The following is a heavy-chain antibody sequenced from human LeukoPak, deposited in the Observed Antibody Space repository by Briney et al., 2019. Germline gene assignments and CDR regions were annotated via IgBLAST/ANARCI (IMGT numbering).Heavy chain of an antibody. D-gene: IGHD5-24*01. Sequence: ASVKVSCKASGYSFTSYAMHWVRQAPGQGLEWMGWITPSGGTNYPQKFQGRVAITRDTSITTAYMDLSRLTSDDTAVYYCARDRYGDGFAHFDYWGQGALVTVSS. CDR1: GYSFTSYA. CDR2: ITPSGGT. J-gene: IGHJ4*02. CDR3: ARDRYGDGFAHFDY. V-gene: IGHV1-2*02.